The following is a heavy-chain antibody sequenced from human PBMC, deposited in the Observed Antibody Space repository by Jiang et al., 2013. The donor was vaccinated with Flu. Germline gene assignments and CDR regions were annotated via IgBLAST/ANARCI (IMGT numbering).Heavy chain of an antibody. CDR2: VHSSGST. Sequence: SGPGLVKPSETLSLTCIVSGGSNSNFYYWTWIRQTPGKGLEWIGNVHSSGSTNYNPSLKSRVTILIDTSKSQISLRLTSVTSADTATYYCVREPGGGYYYYGMDVWGHGTTVTVSS. CDR3: VREPGGGYYYYGMDV. J-gene: IGHJ6*02. CDR1: GGSNSNFYY. D-gene: IGHD3-10*01. V-gene: IGHV4-59*01.